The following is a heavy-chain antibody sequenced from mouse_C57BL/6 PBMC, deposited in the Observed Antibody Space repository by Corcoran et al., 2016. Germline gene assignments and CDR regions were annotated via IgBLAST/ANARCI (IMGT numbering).Heavy chain of an antibody. V-gene: IGHV9-3*01. J-gene: IGHJ1*03. CDR2: INTYSGVP. D-gene: IGHD2-3*01. CDR3: ARYDGYYWYVDG. Sequence: QIQLVQSGPELKKPGETVKISCKASGYTFTTYGMSWVKQAPGKGLKWMGWINTYSGVPTYADDFKGRFAFSLETSASTAYLQINNLKNEDTATYFCARYDGYYWYVDGWGTGTTVTVSS. CDR1: GYTFTTYG.